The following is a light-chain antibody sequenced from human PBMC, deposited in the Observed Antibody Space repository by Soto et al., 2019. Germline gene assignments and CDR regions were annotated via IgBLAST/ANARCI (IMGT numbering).Light chain of an antibody. V-gene: IGKV3-15*01. CDR2: DTS. CDR3: QQYNNWPPYT. CDR1: QSVSTN. J-gene: IGKJ2*01. Sequence: EIVMTQSPATLSVSPGESATLSCRASQSVSTNLAWYQQKPCQAPRLLIYDTSTRATGVPARFSGSGSGTDLTLTISSLQSEDFAVYHCQQYNNWPPYTFGQGTKLEIK.